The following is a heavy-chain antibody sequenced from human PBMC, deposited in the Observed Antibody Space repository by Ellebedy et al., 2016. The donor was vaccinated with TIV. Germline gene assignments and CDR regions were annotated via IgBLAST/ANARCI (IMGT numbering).Heavy chain of an antibody. CDR3: ARTVYGSEQD. CDR2: IYYSGTT. Sequence: MPSETLSLSCSASGASIKNDYLSWIRQSPGKGLEWIGYIYYSGTTNYSPSLRSRVTISVDTSKNQAPLKLSSVTAADTAVYYCARTVYGSEQDWGQGTLVTVSS. J-gene: IGHJ4*02. V-gene: IGHV4-59*12. CDR1: GASIKNDY. D-gene: IGHD3-10*01.